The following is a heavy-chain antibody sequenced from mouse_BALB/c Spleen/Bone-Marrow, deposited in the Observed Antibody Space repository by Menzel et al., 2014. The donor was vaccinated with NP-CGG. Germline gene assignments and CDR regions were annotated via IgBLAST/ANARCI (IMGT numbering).Heavy chain of an antibody. CDR2: IDPYSGGT. D-gene: IGHD2-14*01. CDR3: SRGVLAYFDY. CDR1: GYAFTNYN. Sequence: VQLKQSGPELVKPGASVKVSCKASGYAFTNYNMNWVKQSHGKSLEWIGYIDPYSGGTNYNQKFRGKATLTVDKSSSTAYMHLNSLTSDDSAVYYCSRGVLAYFDYWGQGTTLTVSS. J-gene: IGHJ2*01. V-gene: IGHV1S135*01.